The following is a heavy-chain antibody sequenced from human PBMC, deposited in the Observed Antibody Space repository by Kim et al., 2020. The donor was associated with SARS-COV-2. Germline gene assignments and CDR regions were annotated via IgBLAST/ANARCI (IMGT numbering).Heavy chain of an antibody. CDR3: TRDALGTSGFYYWFDY. D-gene: IGHD3-22*01. J-gene: IGHJ4*02. V-gene: IGHV3-11*06. Sequence: DPVRGRFTISRDDAKNSVFLQMNSLRAEDTAVYYCTRDALGTSGFYYWFDYWGQGTLVTVSS.